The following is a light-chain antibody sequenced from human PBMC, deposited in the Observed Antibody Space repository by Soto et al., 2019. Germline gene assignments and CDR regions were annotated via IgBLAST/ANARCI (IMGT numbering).Light chain of an antibody. CDR1: QSLLHRNGYNY. J-gene: IGKJ1*01. V-gene: IGKV2-28*01. CDR2: LGS. Sequence: DIVMTQSPLSLPVTPGEPASISCRSSQSLLHRNGYNYLDWYLQKPGQSPQLLIYLGSSRASGVPDRFSGSESGTDFTLNISRVEAEDVGIYYCMQALQTPITFGQGTKVDIK. CDR3: MQALQTPIT.